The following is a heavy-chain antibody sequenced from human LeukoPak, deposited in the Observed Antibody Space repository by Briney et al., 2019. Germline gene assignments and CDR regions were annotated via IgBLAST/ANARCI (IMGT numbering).Heavy chain of an antibody. D-gene: IGHD3-9*01. J-gene: IGHJ4*02. CDR2: IYSGGST. CDR1: GFTVSSNY. CDR3: ARGRRYFDWLFDY. V-gene: IGHV3-66*01. Sequence: PGGSLTLSCAASGFTVSSNYMSWVRQAPGKGLEGVSVIYSGGSTYYADSVKGRFTISRDNSKNTLYLQMNSLRAEDTAVYYCARGRRYFDWLFDYWGQGTLVTVSS.